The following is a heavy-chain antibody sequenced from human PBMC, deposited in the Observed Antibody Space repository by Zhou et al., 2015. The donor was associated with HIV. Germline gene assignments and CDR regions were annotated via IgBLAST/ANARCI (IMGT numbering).Heavy chain of an antibody. CDR2: IYYDGSNK. Sequence: QVQLVESGGGVVQPGRSLRLSCAASGFTFSSYAMHWVRQAPGKGLEWVAVIYYDGSNKYYADSVKGRFSISRDNSKNTVYLQMNSLRAEDTAVYYCAREESYYGSGSYYNVAYHYYYGMDVWAKGPRSPSP. CDR1: GFTFSSYA. D-gene: IGHD3-10*01. J-gene: IGHJ6*02. CDR3: AREESYYGSGSYYNVAYHYYYGMDV. V-gene: IGHV3-30*04.